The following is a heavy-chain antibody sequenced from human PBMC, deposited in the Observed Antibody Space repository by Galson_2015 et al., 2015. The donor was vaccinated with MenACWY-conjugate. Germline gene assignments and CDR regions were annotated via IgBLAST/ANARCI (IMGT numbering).Heavy chain of an antibody. D-gene: IGHD2-15*01. CDR2: INPSSGTT. CDR3: AGRNSSGGRGDFDS. Sequence: SVKVSCKASGYTSTTDSIHWVRQAPGQGLEWMGRINPSSGTTTYAQKFQGRVTMTRDTSYMELYSLRSEDTAVYYCAGRNSSGGRGDFDSWGQGTLVTVSS. V-gene: IGHV1-46*01. J-gene: IGHJ4*02. CDR1: GYTSTTDS.